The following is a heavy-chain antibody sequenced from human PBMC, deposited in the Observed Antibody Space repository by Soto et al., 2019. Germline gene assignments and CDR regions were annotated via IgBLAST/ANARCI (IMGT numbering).Heavy chain of an antibody. CDR3: ARDPRPSIAALIGGGFYYYYGMDV. CDR1: GFTFSSYG. D-gene: IGHD6-6*01. Sequence: GGSLRLSCAASGFTFSSYGMHWVRQAPGKGLEWVAVIWYDGSNKYYADSVKGRFTISRDNSKNTLYLQMNSLRAEDTAVYYCARDPRPSIAALIGGGFYYYYGMDVWGQGTTVSVS. CDR2: IWYDGSNK. J-gene: IGHJ6*02. V-gene: IGHV3-33*01.